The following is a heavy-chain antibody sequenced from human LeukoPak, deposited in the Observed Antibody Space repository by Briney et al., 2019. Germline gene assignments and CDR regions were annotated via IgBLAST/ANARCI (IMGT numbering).Heavy chain of an antibody. V-gene: IGHV3-20*04. D-gene: IGHD3-22*01. Sequence: PGGSLRLSCAASGFTFDDYGMSWVRQAPGKGLEWVSGINWNGGSTGYADSVKGRFTISRDNAKNSLYLQMNSLRAEDTALYYCARASAPDSSGYNYGPAVRLRSNAFDSWGQGTMVTVSS. J-gene: IGHJ3*02. CDR3: ARASAPDSSGYNYGPAVRLRSNAFDS. CDR1: GFTFDDYG. CDR2: INWNGGST.